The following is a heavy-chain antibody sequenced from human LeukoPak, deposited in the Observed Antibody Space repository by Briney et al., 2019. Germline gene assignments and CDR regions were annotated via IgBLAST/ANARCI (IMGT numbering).Heavy chain of an antibody. CDR2: IYYSGST. V-gene: IGHV4-39*07. CDR1: GGSVSSGGYY. Sequence: PSETLSLTCSVSGGSVSSGGYYWSWIRQPPGKGLEWIGSIYYSGSTYYNPSLKSRVTISVDTSKNQFSLKLSSVTAADTAVYYCARDHPGYCSGGSCYPFDYWGQGTLVTVSS. J-gene: IGHJ4*02. D-gene: IGHD2-15*01. CDR3: ARDHPGYCSGGSCYPFDY.